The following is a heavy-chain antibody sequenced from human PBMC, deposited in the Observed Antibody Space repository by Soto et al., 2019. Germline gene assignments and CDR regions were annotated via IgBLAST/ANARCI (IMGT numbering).Heavy chain of an antibody. CDR3: AKDICSGGSCYYFDY. CDR1: GFTFDDYA. Sequence: GGSLRLSCAASGFTFDDYAMHWVRQAPGKGLEWVSGISWNSGSIGYADSVKGRFTISRDNAKNSLYLQMNSLRAEDTALYYCAKDICSGGSCYYFDYWGQGTLDTVSS. CDR2: ISWNSGSI. V-gene: IGHV3-9*01. D-gene: IGHD2-15*01. J-gene: IGHJ4*02.